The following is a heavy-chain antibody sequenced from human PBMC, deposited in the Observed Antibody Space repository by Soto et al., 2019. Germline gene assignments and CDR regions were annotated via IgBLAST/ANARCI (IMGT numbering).Heavy chain of an antibody. CDR2: IYYSGST. CDR1: GGSISSYY. J-gene: IGHJ6*02. CDR3: ARLTVGEEKVELRPRGYRLLYYGMDV. V-gene: IGHV4-59*01. Sequence: PSETLSLTCTVSGGSISSYYWSWIRQPPGKGLEWIGYIYYSGSTNYNPSLKSRVTISIDTSKNQFSLKLNSVIAADTAMYYCARLTVGEEKVELRPRGYRLLYYGMDVWGQGTTVTVSS. D-gene: IGHD1-7*01.